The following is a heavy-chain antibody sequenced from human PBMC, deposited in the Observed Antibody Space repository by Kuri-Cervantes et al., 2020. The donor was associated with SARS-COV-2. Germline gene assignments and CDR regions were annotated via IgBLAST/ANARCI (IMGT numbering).Heavy chain of an antibody. V-gene: IGHV4-39*01. Sequence: SETPSLSCSVSGGSLPSDNYYWGWIRQSPGKGLEWIGSIFSNGSPYYNPSLKSRVTISVDTSKNQCSLKLIPVTAADTGVYYCARRLRGTTVTNGKLTNFLDLWGQGTMVTVSS. J-gene: IGHJ3*01. D-gene: IGHD4-17*01. CDR3: ARRLRGTTVTNGKLTNFLDL. CDR1: GGSLPSDNYY. CDR2: IFSNGSP.